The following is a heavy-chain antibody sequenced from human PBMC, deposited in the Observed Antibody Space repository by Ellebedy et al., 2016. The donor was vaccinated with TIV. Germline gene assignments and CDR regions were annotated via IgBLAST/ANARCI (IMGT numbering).Heavy chain of an antibody. Sequence: SETLSLTCTVSGGSIKSVGYYWDWIRQPPGKGLEWIGTVYHAGNSFYNPSIKNRVSMSVDTSNNLFSLRLNSVTAADTAVYYCAREFLGGSGRIWFDPWGQGTLVTVSS. D-gene: IGHD3-10*01. CDR1: GGSIKSVGYY. CDR2: VYHAGNS. V-gene: IGHV4-39*07. CDR3: AREFLGGSGRIWFDP. J-gene: IGHJ5*02.